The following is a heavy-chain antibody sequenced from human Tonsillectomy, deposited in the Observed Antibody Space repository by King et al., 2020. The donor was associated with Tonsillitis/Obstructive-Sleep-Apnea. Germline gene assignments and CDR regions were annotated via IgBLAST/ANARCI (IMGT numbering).Heavy chain of an antibody. CDR2: VNHGGST. J-gene: IGHJ4*02. Sequence: VQLQQWGAGLLKPSETLSLTCAVYGESFSGYYWTWIRQPPGKGLEWIGEVNHGGSTNYNPSLKSRVTISVDTSKNQFSLKLSSETAADTAVYYCARGNIVVMVAATATLFDYWGQGTLVAVSS. D-gene: IGHD2-15*01. V-gene: IGHV4-34*01. CDR3: ARGNIVVMVAATATLFDY. CDR1: GESFSGYY.